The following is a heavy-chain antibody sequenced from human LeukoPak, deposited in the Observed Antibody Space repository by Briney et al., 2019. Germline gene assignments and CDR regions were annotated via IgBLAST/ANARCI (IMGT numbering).Heavy chain of an antibody. CDR1: GYTLTELS. Sequence: GASVKVSCKVSGYTLTELSMHWVRQAPGKGLEWMGGFDPEDGETIYAQKFQGRVTMTEDTSTDTAYMELRSLRSDDTAVYYCARDFAAAAGTPDHWGQGTLVTVSS. CDR2: FDPEDGET. CDR3: ARDFAAAAGTPDH. D-gene: IGHD6-13*01. J-gene: IGHJ5*02. V-gene: IGHV1-24*01.